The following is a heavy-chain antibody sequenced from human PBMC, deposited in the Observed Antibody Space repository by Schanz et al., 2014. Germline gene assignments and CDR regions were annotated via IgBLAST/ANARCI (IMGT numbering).Heavy chain of an antibody. Sequence: EVRLVESGGGFVQSGGSLRLSCAASGFTFSSYWMHWVRQAPGKGLVWVSRINSDDTTKTYADSVKGRFTISRDNGEDTTYLQMNSLRVEDTGVYYCARDSRYCTGVDCKGDAFDLWGQGTLVTVSS. CDR3: ARDSRYCTGVDCKGDAFDL. D-gene: IGHD2-8*02. V-gene: IGHV3-74*03. CDR2: INSDDTTK. CDR1: GFTFSSYW. J-gene: IGHJ3*01.